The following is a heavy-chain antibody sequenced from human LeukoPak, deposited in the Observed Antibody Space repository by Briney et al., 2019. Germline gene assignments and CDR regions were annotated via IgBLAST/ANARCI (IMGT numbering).Heavy chain of an antibody. Sequence: SETLSLTCTVSGGSISSYYWGWIRQPPGKGLEWIGSIYYSGSTYYNPSLKSRVTISVDTSKNQFSLKLSSVAAADTAVYYCASPIQHDAFDIWGQGTMVTVSS. V-gene: IGHV4-39*01. CDR2: IYYSGST. CDR3: ASPIQHDAFDI. CDR1: GGSISSYY. J-gene: IGHJ3*02.